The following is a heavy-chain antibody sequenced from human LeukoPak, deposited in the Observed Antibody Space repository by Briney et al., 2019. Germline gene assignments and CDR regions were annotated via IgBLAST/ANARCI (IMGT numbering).Heavy chain of an antibody. D-gene: IGHD1-26*01. Sequence: ASVKVSCKASGYTFTGYYMHWVRQAPGQGLEWMGRINPNSGGTNYAQKFQGRVTMTRDTSISTAYMELSRLRSDDTAVYYCAEYSGSFHDAFDIWGQGTMVTVSS. V-gene: IGHV1-2*06. CDR3: AEYSGSFHDAFDI. J-gene: IGHJ3*02. CDR1: GYTFTGYY. CDR2: INPNSGGT.